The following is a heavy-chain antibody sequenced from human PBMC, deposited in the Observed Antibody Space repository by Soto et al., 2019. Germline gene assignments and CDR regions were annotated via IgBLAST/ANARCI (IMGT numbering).Heavy chain of an antibody. CDR2: IYYGGTT. Sequence: PSETLSLTCEVSVEPMTGGYYWGWIRQSPGKGLEWIGSIYYGGTTYYNPSLRSRLAISIDTSKNQFSLRLSSVTAADTALYYCARGWYYFDFWGQGTLVTVS. V-gene: IGHV4-38-2*01. J-gene: IGHJ4*02. CDR1: VEPMTGGYY. D-gene: IGHD2-15*01. CDR3: ARGWYYFDF.